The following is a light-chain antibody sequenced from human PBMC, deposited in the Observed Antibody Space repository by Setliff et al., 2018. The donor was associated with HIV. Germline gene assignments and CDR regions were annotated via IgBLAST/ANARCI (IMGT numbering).Light chain of an antibody. CDR2: GVS. CDR1: SSDVGSYNR. Sequence: QSVLTQPPSVSGSPGQSVTISCTGTSSDVGSYNRVSWYQQPPGTAPKLMIYGVSNRPSGVPDRFSGSKSGNTASLTISGLQAEDEADYYCSSHISSNTYVFGTGTKVTVL. CDR3: SSHISSNTYV. V-gene: IGLV2-18*02. J-gene: IGLJ1*01.